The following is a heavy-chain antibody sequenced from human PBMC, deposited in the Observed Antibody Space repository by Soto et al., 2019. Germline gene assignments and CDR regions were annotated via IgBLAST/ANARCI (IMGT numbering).Heavy chain of an antibody. CDR3: AKELVWYFDY. CDR2: ISGSGGST. J-gene: IGHJ4*02. V-gene: IGHV3-23*01. Sequence: QSXGSLILSCTASGFTFSSYAMSWVRQAPGKGLEWVSAISGSGGSTYYADSVKGRFTISRDNSKNTLYLQMNSLRDEDTAVYYCAKELVWYFDYWGQGTLVTVSS. CDR1: GFTFSSYA.